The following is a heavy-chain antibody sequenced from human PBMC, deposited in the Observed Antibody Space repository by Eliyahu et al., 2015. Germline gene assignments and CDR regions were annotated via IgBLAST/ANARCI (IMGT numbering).Heavy chain of an antibody. CDR1: GFPFXXYA. CDR3: AKGRTELWSRNDAFDI. D-gene: IGHD3-10*01. Sequence: EVQLLESGGGLVQPGGSLRLSCVXSGFPFXXYAMTWVRQAPGKGLEWVSSISGSTGTIYYTDSVKGRFTISRDNSKNTLSLQMNNLRADDTAVYYCAKGRTELWSRNDAFDIWGQGTMVTVSS. CDR2: ISGSTGTI. V-gene: IGHV3-23*01. J-gene: IGHJ3*02.